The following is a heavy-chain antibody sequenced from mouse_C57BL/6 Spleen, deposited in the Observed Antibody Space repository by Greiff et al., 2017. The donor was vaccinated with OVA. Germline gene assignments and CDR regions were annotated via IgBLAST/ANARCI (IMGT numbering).Heavy chain of an antibody. CDR1: GFTFSDYY. J-gene: IGHJ4*01. V-gene: IGHV5-16*01. CDR3: ARGGTYNAMDY. CDR2: INYDGSST. D-gene: IGHD4-1*01. Sequence: EVNVVESEGGLVQPGSSMKLSCTASGFTFSDYYMAWVRQVPEKGLEWVANINYDGSSTYYLDSLKSRFIISRDNAKNILYMQMSSLKSEDTATYYCARGGTYNAMDYWGQGTSVTVSS.